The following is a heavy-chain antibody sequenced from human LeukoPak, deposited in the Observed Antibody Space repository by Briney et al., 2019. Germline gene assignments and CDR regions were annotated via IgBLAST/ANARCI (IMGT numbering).Heavy chain of an antibody. CDR2: IYYSGST. CDR3: ARANYDILTGYYYYYYMDV. Sequence: SETLSLTCTVSGASISSSTDYWGWIRQPPGKGLEWIANIYYSGSTNYNPSLKSRVTISVDTSKNQFSLKLSSVTAADTAVYYCARANYDILTGYYYYYYMDVWGKGTTVTVSS. V-gene: IGHV4-39*07. CDR1: GASISSSTDY. J-gene: IGHJ6*03. D-gene: IGHD3-9*01.